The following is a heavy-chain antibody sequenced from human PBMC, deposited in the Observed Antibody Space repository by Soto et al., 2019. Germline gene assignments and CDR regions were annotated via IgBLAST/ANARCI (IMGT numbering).Heavy chain of an antibody. CDR1: GYTFRSYS. V-gene: IGHV3-23*01. Sequence: ASASLRLACPASGYTFRSYSTSCVRQAPGKGLEWVAGIVGNGDEYYADTVRGRFTISRDNSNNILYLQMYSLRAEDTVVYYCAKDRQPDGLCPFDSWGQGTQVTVS. CDR3: AKDRQPDGLCPFDS. CDR2: IVGNGDE. J-gene: IGHJ4*02. D-gene: IGHD2-8*01.